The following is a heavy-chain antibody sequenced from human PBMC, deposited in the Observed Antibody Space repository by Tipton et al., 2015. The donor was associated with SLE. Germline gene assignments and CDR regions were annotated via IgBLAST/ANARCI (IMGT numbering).Heavy chain of an antibody. J-gene: IGHJ5*02. V-gene: IGHV4-61*09. D-gene: IGHD5-18*01. CDR2: IHTSGRT. CDR1: GDSINSDNYY. Sequence: TLSLTCSVSGDSINSDNYYWTWVRQPAGKGLEGIGHIHTSGRTDYNPPPQSRVTTSVDTSKNQFSLKVSSVTAADTAAYYCARLHGYSYGLNWFDPWGQGTLISVSS. CDR3: ARLHGYSYGLNWFDP.